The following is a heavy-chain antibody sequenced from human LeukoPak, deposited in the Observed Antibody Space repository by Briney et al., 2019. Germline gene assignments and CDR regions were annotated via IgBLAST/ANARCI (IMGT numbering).Heavy chain of an antibody. CDR2: ISTYDGNT. J-gene: IGHJ4*02. D-gene: IGHD1-26*01. Sequence: ASVMVSCKASGYTFTTYGINWVRQAPGQGLEWMGWISTYDGNTNYVQKFRGRVTMIRDISTSTVYMELRSLTSDDTAVYYCARDQPRRGPGNHDYWGQGTLVTVSS. CDR3: ARDQPRRGPGNHDY. CDR1: GYTFTTYG. V-gene: IGHV1-18*01.